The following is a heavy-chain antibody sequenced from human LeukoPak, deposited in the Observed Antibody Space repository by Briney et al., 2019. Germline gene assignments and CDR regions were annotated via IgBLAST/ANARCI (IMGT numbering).Heavy chain of an antibody. CDR3: TSTGILGATTGVGLFDY. D-gene: IGHD1-26*01. CDR2: INWNSGSI. J-gene: IGHJ4*02. Sequence: GGSLRLSCAASGFTFDDYAMHWVRQAPGKGLEWVSSINWNSGSIGYADSVKGRFTISRDNAKNSLYLQMNSLRAEDMALYYCTSTGILGATTGVGLFDYWGQGTLVTVSS. CDR1: GFTFDDYA. V-gene: IGHV3-9*03.